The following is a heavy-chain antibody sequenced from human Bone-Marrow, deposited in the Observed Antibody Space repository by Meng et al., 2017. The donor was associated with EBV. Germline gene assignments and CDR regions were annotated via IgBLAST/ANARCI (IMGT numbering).Heavy chain of an antibody. CDR1: GGSFSCYY. CDR2: IDHSGST. Sequence: QVERQQWGAVLLKPSETLSLTCAVDGGSFSCYYWCWIRQPPGKGLEWIGEIDHSGSTNYNPSLKSRVTISVDTSKNQFSLKLSSVTAADTAVYYCARRSPTGTFDYWGQGTLVTVSS. V-gene: IGHV4-34*01. CDR3: ARRSPTGTFDY. J-gene: IGHJ4*02. D-gene: IGHD1/OR15-1a*01.